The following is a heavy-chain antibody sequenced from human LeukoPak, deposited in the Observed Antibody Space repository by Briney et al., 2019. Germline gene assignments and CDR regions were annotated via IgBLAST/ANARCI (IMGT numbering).Heavy chain of an antibody. Sequence: GGSLRLSCAASGFTFSDYYMSWIRQAPGKGLEWVSYISSSGSTVYYADSVKGRFTISRDNAKDSLYLQMNSLRAEDTAVYYCATQGTTLYGMDVWGQGTTVTVSS. D-gene: IGHD1-1*01. V-gene: IGHV3-11*01. CDR3: ATQGTTLYGMDV. CDR1: GFTFSDYY. J-gene: IGHJ6*02. CDR2: ISSSGSTV.